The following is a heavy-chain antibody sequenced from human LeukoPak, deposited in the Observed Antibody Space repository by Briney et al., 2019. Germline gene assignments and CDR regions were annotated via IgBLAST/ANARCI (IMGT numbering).Heavy chain of an antibody. CDR1: GGSIRGSY. CDR3: ARDYCSSTSCLFDY. CDR2: IYYSGST. V-gene: IGHV4-59*01. Sequence: SETLSLTCTVSGGSIRGSYWSWIWQPPGKGLEWIGYIYYSGSTDYNPSLKSRVTISVDTSKNQFSLKLNSMTAADTAVYYCARDYCSSTSCLFDYWGQGTLVTVSS. D-gene: IGHD2-2*01. J-gene: IGHJ4*02.